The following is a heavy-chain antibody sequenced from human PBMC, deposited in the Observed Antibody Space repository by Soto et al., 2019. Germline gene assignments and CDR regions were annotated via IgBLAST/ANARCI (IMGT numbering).Heavy chain of an antibody. CDR3: AREEVRMGYSAAGYYYYYGMDV. V-gene: IGHV1-2*02. CDR2: INPNSGGT. CDR1: GYTFTGYY. Sequence: ASVKVSCKASGYTFTGYYMHWVRQAPGQGLEWMGWINPNSGGTNYAQKFQGRVTMTRDTSISTAYMELSRLRSDDTAVYYCAREEVRMGYSAAGYYYYYGMDVWGQGTTVTRLL. J-gene: IGHJ6*02. D-gene: IGHD2-15*01.